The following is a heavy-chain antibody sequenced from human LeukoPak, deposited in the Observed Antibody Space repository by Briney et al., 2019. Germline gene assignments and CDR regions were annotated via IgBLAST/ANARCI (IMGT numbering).Heavy chain of an antibody. CDR1: GFIFSDFA. CDR2: MSASGSHT. J-gene: IGHJ4*02. CDR3: ARERWIQLWLTASYYFDY. D-gene: IGHD5-18*01. V-gene: IGHV3-23*01. Sequence: GGSLRLSCAASGFIFSDFAMSWVRQAPGKGLEWVSGMSASGSHTHSADFVKGRFTISRDNSKNTLYLQMNSLRAEDTAVYYCARERWIQLWLTASYYFDYWGQGTLVTVSS.